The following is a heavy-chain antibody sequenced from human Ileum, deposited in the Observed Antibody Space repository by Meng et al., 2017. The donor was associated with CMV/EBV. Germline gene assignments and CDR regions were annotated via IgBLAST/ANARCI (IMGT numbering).Heavy chain of an antibody. J-gene: IGHJ4*02. Sequence: HDARPSLVNPSGTLSRTCPVACDSIPSFYWSWVRQPAGKALEWIGRIYHGGSTNYNPSLKSRVTLSVDTSKNQFSMRLTSVTAADTAVYYCARGPGGFGDFNFDYWGQGTLVTVSS. CDR2: IYHGGST. D-gene: IGHD3-16*01. CDR3: ARGPGGFGDFNFDY. CDR1: CDSIPSFY. V-gene: IGHV4-4*07.